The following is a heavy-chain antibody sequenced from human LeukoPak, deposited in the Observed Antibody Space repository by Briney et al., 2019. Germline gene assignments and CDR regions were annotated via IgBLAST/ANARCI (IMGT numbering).Heavy chain of an antibody. J-gene: IGHJ4*02. CDR3: ARGMGIAARTPDDY. V-gene: IGHV3-21*01. Sequence: GGSLRLSCAASGFTFSSYSMTWVRQAPGKGLEWVSSISCSSSYIYYADSVKGRFTISRDNAKNSLYLQMNSLRAEDTAVYYCARGMGIAARTPDDYWGQGTLVTVSS. CDR1: GFTFSSYS. CDR2: ISCSSSYI. D-gene: IGHD6-6*01.